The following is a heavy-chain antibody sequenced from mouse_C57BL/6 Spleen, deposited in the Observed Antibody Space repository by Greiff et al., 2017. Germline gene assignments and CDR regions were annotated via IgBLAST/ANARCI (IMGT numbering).Heavy chain of an antibody. Sequence: DVKLQESGPELVKPGASVKMSCKASGYTFTDYNMHWVKQSHGKSLEWIGYINPNNGGTSYNQKFKGKATLTVNKSSSTAYMELRSLTSEDSAVYYCARRTFGAMDYWGQGTSVTVSS. CDR3: ARRTFGAMDY. CDR2: INPNNGGT. CDR1: GYTFTDYN. V-gene: IGHV1-22*01. J-gene: IGHJ4*01.